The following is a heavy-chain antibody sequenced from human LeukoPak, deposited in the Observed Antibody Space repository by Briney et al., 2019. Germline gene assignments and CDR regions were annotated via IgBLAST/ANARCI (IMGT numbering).Heavy chain of an antibody. Sequence: SETLSLTCTVSGGSISSYYWSWIRQPPGKGLEWIGEINHSGSTNYNPSLKSRVTISVDTSKNQFSLKLSSVTAADTAVYYCARGPGGYSSSSPFDYWGQGTLVTVSS. V-gene: IGHV4-34*01. J-gene: IGHJ4*02. CDR3: ARGPGGYSSSSPFDY. D-gene: IGHD6-6*01. CDR2: INHSGST. CDR1: GGSISSYY.